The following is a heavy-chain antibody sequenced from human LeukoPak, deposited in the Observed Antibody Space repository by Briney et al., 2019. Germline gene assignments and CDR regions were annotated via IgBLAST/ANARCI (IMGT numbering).Heavy chain of an antibody. J-gene: IGHJ5*02. CDR1: GYTFTSYA. D-gene: IGHD1-26*01. CDR2: INAGNGNT. CDR3: ARVVGAYDKGWFDP. Sequence: GASVKVSCKASGYTFTSYAMHWVRQAPGQRLEWMGWINAGNGNTKYSQKFQGRVTITRDTSASTAYMELSSLRSEDTAVYYCARVVGAYDKGWFDPWGQGTLVTVSS. V-gene: IGHV1-3*01.